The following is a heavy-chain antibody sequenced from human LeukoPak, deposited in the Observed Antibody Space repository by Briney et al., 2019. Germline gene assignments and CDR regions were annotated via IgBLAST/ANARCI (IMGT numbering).Heavy chain of an antibody. CDR2: IISMLGII. CDR3: ASEIAAMVRGSVIRSWFDP. Sequence: SVKVSCKAPGGTFSTYTINWVRQAPGQGLEWMGRIISMLGIIKYAQKFQGRVTITADKSTSTAYMELSSLRSEDTAVYYCASEIAAMVRGSVIRSWFDPWGQGTLVTVSS. V-gene: IGHV1-69*02. CDR1: GGTFSTYT. D-gene: IGHD3-10*01. J-gene: IGHJ5*02.